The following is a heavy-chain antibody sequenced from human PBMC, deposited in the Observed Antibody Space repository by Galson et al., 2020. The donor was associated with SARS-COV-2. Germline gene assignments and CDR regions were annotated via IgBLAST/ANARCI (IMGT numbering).Heavy chain of an antibody. CDR1: GFIVSNNY. CDR2: IYSDDRT. D-gene: IGHD2-15*01. Sequence: GGSLRLSCAASGFIVSNNYMTWVRQAPGKGLEWVSVIYSDDRTYYADSVKGRFTISRDKSKNTVSLQMNNLIADDAAVYYCARAPPLCSVRICYWERMYYYGMDVWGQGTTVSVSS. J-gene: IGHJ6*02. CDR3: ARAPPLCSVRICYWERMYYYGMDV. V-gene: IGHV3-66*01.